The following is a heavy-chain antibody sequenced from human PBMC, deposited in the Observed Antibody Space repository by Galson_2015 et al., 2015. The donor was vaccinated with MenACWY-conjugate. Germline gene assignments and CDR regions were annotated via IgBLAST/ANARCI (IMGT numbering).Heavy chain of an antibody. CDR3: ARELYYFGSLGWFDP. J-gene: IGHJ5*02. CDR2: ISGSGDNT. Sequence: SLRLSCAASGFTYTNYWMDWVRQAPGKGLEWVSTISGSGDNTYYPDSVKGRFTIYRDNSKNTLFLQMNSLRAEDTAVYHCARELYYFGSLGWFDPWGQGTLVTVSS. V-gene: IGHV3-23*01. D-gene: IGHD3-10*01. CDR1: GFTYTNYW.